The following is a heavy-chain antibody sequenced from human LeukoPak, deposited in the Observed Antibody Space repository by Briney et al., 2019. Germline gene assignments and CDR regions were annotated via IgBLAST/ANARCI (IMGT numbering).Heavy chain of an antibody. D-gene: IGHD2-2*01. CDR3: ARAELLLSYFDY. CDR1: GGSFNSDDYY. V-gene: IGHV4-61*08. Sequence: SETLSLTCGVSGGSFNSDDYYWNWIRQPPGRGLEWIGYIYYGGNTNYNPSLRSRVTISMDTSKNQFSLKVNSVTAADTAVYYCARAELLLSYFDYWGQGTLVTVSS. CDR2: IYYGGNT. J-gene: IGHJ4*02.